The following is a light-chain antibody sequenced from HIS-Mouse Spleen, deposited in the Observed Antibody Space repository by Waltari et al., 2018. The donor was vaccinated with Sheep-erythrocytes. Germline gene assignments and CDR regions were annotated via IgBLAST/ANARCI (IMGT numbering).Light chain of an antibody. V-gene: IGLV3-21*02. Sequence: SYVLTQPPSVSVAPGQTARITCGGNNIGSKNVHWYQQKPGQPPVLVVPDDSDRPSGMPARFAGSNSGNTATLTSSRVEAGDEADYYCQVWDRSSDHWVFGGGTKLTVL. CDR3: QVWDRSSDHWV. J-gene: IGLJ3*02. CDR2: DDS. CDR1: NIGSKN.